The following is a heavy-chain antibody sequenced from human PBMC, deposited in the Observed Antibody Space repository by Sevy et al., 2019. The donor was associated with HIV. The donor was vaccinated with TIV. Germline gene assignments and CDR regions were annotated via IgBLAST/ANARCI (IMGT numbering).Heavy chain of an antibody. CDR2: IKQDGFEK. D-gene: IGHD4-17*01. V-gene: IGHV3-7*01. CDR3: ARDGIYGDYYYYYGMDV. CDR1: GFTFSNYW. J-gene: IGHJ6*02. Sequence: GGSLRLSCAASGFTFSNYWMNWVRQAPGKGLEWVANIKQDGFEKYFVDSVKGRFTISRDNAKNSLYLQMNSLRAEDTAVYYCARDGIYGDYYYYYGMDVWGQGTTVTVSS.